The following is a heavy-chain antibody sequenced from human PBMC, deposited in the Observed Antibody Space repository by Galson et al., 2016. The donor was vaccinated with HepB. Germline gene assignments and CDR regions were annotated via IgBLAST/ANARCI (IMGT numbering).Heavy chain of an antibody. CDR1: GGSLTDLY. Sequence: ETLSLTCGVNGGSLTDLYWSWIRQAPGKGLEWIGYNRYTGSAKYNPSLGGRVTISVDTSRRQNYLNLTYVTAADTAVYYCAGFYTGAWSFDYCGQGVLVTVSS. D-gene: IGHD2-2*02. CDR2: NRYTGSA. V-gene: IGHV4-59*13. CDR3: AGFYTGAWSFDY. J-gene: IGHJ4*02.